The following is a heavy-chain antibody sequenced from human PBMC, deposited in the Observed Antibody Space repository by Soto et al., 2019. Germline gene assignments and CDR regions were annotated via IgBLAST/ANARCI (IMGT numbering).Heavy chain of an antibody. J-gene: IGHJ6*02. CDR2: IKQDGSER. CDR1: RFTFTSYW. V-gene: IGHV3-7*03. Sequence: EVQLVESGGGLVQAGGSLRLSCAASRFTFTSYWMSWVRQAPGKGLEWVANIKQDGSERYYVDSVKGRFTISRDNAKNSLFLQMNNLKADDTAVYFCVREGELEGMAALPIHSSGMDAWGQGTTVTVSS. D-gene: IGHD1-26*01. CDR3: VREGELEGMAALPIHSSGMDA.